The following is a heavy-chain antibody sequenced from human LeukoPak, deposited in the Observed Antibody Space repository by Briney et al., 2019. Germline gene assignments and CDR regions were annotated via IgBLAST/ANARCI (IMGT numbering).Heavy chain of an antibody. CDR3: ARGLGELLWFGELRPPRGMDV. J-gene: IGHJ6*02. V-gene: IGHV4-59*12. D-gene: IGHD3-10*01. Sequence: SSETLSLTCTVSGGSLSSYYWTWIRQPPGKGLEWIGYIYYTGSTSYNPSLKSRVTISVQTSKNQFSLKLSSVTAADTAVYYCARGLGELLWFGELRPPRGMDVWGQGTTVTVSS. CDR2: IYYTGST. CDR1: GGSLSSYY.